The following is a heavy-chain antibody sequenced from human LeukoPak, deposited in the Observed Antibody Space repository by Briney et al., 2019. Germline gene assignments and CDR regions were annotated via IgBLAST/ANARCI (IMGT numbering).Heavy chain of an antibody. CDR1: GYSFTSYW. CDR3: ARGGAVAGPDDAFDI. V-gene: IGHV5-51*01. J-gene: IGHJ3*02. CDR2: IYPGDSDT. Sequence: GESLKISCQGSGYSFTSYWIGWVRQMPGKGLEWMGIIYPGDSDTRYSPSFQGQVTISADKSISTAYLQWSSLKASDTAMYYCARGGAVAGPDDAFDIWGQGTMVTVSS. D-gene: IGHD6-19*01.